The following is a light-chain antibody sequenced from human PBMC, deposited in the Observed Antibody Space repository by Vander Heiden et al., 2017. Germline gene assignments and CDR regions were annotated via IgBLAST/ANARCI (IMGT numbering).Light chain of an antibody. CDR1: NIGSKS. CDR3: QVWDSSSDHPSVV. CDR2: ADS. Sequence: VSVAPGQTARITCGGNNIGSKSVHWYQQKPGQAPVLVVYADSDRPSGMPERFSGSNAGNTATLTISRVEAGDEADYYCQVWDSSSDHPSVVFGGGTKLTVL. J-gene: IGLJ2*01. V-gene: IGLV3-21*02.